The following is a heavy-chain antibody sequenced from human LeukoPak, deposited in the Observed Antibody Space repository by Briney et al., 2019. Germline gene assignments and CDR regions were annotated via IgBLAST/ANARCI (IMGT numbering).Heavy chain of an antibody. Sequence: ASVKVSCKASGYTFTGYYMHWGRQAPGQGLEGMGWINPNSGGTNYAQKFQGRVTMTRDTSISTAYMELSWLRSDDTAVYYCARERNEYYYDSSGYYSDAFDIWGQGTMVTVSS. CDR1: GYTFTGYY. V-gene: IGHV1-2*02. D-gene: IGHD3-22*01. CDR3: ARERNEYYYDSSGYYSDAFDI. CDR2: INPNSGGT. J-gene: IGHJ3*02.